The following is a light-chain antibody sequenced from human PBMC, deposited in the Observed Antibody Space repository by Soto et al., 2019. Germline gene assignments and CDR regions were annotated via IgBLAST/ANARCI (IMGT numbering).Light chain of an antibody. V-gene: IGLV2-14*01. CDR1: SSDVGDYNY. CDR3: SSYTTSSTPL. CDR2: EVS. Sequence: QSALTQPASVSGSPGQSITLSCTGTSSDVGDYNYVSWYQQHPGKAPKLMIYEVSNRPSGVSDRFSGSKSGNTASLAISGLQAEDEADYYCSSYTTSSTPLFGGGTKLTVL. J-gene: IGLJ2*01.